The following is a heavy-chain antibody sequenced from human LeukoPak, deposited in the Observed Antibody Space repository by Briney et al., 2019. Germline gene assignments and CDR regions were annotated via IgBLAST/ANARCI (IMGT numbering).Heavy chain of an antibody. CDR3: ARDFGGSRDY. J-gene: IGHJ4*02. CDR2: INSDGSTI. CDR1: GFTFSSYW. Sequence: GGPLRLSCAASGFTFSSYWMHWVRQAPGKGLVWVSRINSDGSTINYADSVKGRFTISRDNAKNTLYLQMNSLRAEDTAVYYCARDFGGSRDYWGQGTLVTVSS. V-gene: IGHV3-74*01. D-gene: IGHD3-10*01.